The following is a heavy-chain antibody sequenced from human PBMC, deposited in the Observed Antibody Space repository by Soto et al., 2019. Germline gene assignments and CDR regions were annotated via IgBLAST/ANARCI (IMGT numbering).Heavy chain of an antibody. Sequence: GGSLRLSCSASGFTFSSYAMHWVRQAPGKGLEYVSAISSNGGSTYYADSVKRRFTISRDNSKNTLYLQMSSLRAEDTAVYYCVKDQPGGAVAGTGYYFDYWGQGTLVTVSS. CDR1: GFTFSSYA. CDR2: ISSNGGST. D-gene: IGHD6-19*01. V-gene: IGHV3-64D*08. CDR3: VKDQPGGAVAGTGYYFDY. J-gene: IGHJ4*02.